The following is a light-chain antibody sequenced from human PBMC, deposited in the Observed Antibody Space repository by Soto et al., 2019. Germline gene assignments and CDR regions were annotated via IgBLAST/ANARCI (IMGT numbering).Light chain of an antibody. CDR1: QSIHTS. CDR3: QQRNVWPPIP. J-gene: IGKJ5*01. V-gene: IGKV3-11*01. Sequence: VLTQSTATLSLSPGERATLTCRVSQSIHTSLAWYQQKSGKPPRLVIYDSTLRANGVPDRFGGSRSGTEFTLTSNSLEPEDFAVYYCQQRNVWPPIPFGKGTRLEIK. CDR2: DST.